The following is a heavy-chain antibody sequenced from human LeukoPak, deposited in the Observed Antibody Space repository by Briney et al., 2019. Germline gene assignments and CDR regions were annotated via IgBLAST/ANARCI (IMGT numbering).Heavy chain of an antibody. J-gene: IGHJ4*02. Sequence: GESLKISCKGSGYSFTSYWIGWVRQMPGKGLEWMGIIYPGDSDTRYSPSFQGQVTISTDKSASTAYLQWTSLQASDTAMYYCARQAVGTTPLFDYWGQGTLVTVSS. D-gene: IGHD1-26*01. CDR3: ARQAVGTTPLFDY. CDR1: GYSFTSYW. CDR2: IYPGDSDT. V-gene: IGHV5-51*01.